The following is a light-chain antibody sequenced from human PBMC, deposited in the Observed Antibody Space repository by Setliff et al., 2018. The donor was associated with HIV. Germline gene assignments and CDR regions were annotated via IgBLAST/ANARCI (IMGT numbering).Light chain of an antibody. CDR2: DVS. CDR3: SSYTSSSTYV. CDR1: SSDVGGYNY. Sequence: QSVLAQPASVSGSPGQSITISCTGTSSDVGGYNYVSWYQQHPGKAPKFMIYDVSKRSSGVSNRFSGSKSGNTASLTISGLQAEDEADYYCSSYTSSSTYVFGTGTKVTVL. J-gene: IGLJ1*01. V-gene: IGLV2-14*01.